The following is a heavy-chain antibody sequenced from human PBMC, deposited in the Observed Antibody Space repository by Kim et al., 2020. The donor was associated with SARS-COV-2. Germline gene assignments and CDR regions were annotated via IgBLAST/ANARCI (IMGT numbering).Heavy chain of an antibody. D-gene: IGHD6-19*01. CDR3: ASTLAVNGTGHFDF. CDR2: INRDGSGN. J-gene: IGHJ4*02. Sequence: GGSLRLSCAASGFTFSNYWMTWVRQAPGKGLEWVANINRDGSGNYYLYSERGRFTISRDNAKNSLYLQMNSRSAEDTAVYFCASTLAVNGTGHFDFWGRGALVTVSS. CDR1: GFTFSNYW. V-gene: IGHV3-7*03.